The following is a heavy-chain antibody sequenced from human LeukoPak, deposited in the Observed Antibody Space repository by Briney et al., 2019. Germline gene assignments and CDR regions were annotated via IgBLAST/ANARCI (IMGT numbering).Heavy chain of an antibody. D-gene: IGHD5-24*01. J-gene: IGHJ4*02. CDR2: IKQDGSEK. CDR3: ARDTGGYNPGVFDY. V-gene: IGHV3-7*03. CDR1: GFTFSSYW. Sequence: PGGSLRLSCAASGFTFSSYWMSWVRQAPGKGLEWVANIKQDGSEKYYVDSGKGRFTISRDNAKNSLYLQMNSLRAEDTAVYYCARDTGGYNPGVFDYWGQGTLVTVSS.